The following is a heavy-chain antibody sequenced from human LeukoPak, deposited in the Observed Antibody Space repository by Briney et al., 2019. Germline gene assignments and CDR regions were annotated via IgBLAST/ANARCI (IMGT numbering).Heavy chain of an antibody. V-gene: IGHV4-34*01. CDR1: GGSFSGYY. CDR2: INHSGST. D-gene: IGHD3-9*01. CDR3: ASRSALTGYLYYYYGMDV. Sequence: SETLSLTCAVYGGSFSGYYWSWIRQPPGKGLEWIGEINHSGSTNYNPSLKGRVTISVDTSKNQFSLKLSSVTAADTAVYYCASRSALTGYLYYYYGMDVWGKGTTVTVSS. J-gene: IGHJ6*04.